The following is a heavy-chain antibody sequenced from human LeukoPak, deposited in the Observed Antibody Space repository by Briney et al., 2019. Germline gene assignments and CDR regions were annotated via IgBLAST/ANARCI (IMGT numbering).Heavy chain of an antibody. CDR1: GYSISSGYY. CDR3: ARDGYADFGGKLDC. CDR2: IYHSEST. D-gene: IGHD5-12*01. J-gene: IGHJ4*02. Sequence: SETLSLICSVSGYSISSGYYWGWIRQPPGKGLEWIGSIYHSESTYYNPSLKSRLTISVDTSKNQVSLKLRSVTAADTAVYYCARDGYADFGGKLDCCDQGTLVTVSS. V-gene: IGHV4-38-2*02.